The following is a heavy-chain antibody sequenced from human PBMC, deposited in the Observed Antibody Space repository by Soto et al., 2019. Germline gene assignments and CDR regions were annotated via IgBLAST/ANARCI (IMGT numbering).Heavy chain of an antibody. CDR1: GFTFGDYG. J-gene: IGHJ4*02. CDR2: INWNGGST. V-gene: IGHV3-20*04. D-gene: IGHD6-6*01. CDR3: ASGVYSSSSGDY. Sequence: GGSLRLSCAASGFTFGDYGMSWVRQAPGKGLEWVSGINWNGGSTGYADSVKGRFTISRDNAKNSLYLQMNSLRAEDTALYYCASGVYSSSSGDYWGQGTLVTISS.